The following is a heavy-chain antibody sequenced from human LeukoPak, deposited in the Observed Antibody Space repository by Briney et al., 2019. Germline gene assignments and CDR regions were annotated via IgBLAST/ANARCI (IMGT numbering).Heavy chain of an antibody. V-gene: IGHV4-34*01. CDR3: ARGGSCSGGSCYRDFDY. Sequence: PSETLSLTCAVYGGSFSGYYWSWIRQPPGKGLEWIGEINHSGSTNYNPSLKSRVTISVDTSKNQFSLKLSSVTAADTAVYYCARGGSCSGGSCYRDFDYWGQGTLVTVS. J-gene: IGHJ4*02. D-gene: IGHD2-15*01. CDR1: GGSFSGYY. CDR2: INHSGST.